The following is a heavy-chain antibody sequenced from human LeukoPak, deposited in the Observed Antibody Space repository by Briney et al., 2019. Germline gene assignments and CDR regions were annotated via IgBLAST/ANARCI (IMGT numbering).Heavy chain of an antibody. CDR2: ISAYNGNT. V-gene: IGHV1-18*01. Sequence: ASVKVSCKASGYTFTSYGISWVRQAPGQGLEWTGWISAYNGNTNYAQKLQGRVTMTTDTSTSTAYMELRSLRSDDTAVYYCARVGKAVRYFDWLRSFDYWGQGTLVTVSS. CDR1: GYTFTSYG. CDR3: ARVGKAVRYFDWLRSFDY. D-gene: IGHD3-9*01. J-gene: IGHJ4*02.